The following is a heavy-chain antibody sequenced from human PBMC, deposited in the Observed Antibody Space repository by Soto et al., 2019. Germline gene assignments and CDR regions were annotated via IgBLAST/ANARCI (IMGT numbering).Heavy chain of an antibody. CDR2: ISAYNGNT. CDR1: GYTFTSYG. Sequence: EASVKVSCKASGYTFTSYGISWVRQAPGQGLEWMGWISAYNGNTNYAQKLQGRVTMTTDTSTSTAYMELRSLRSDDTAVYYCARGPDPYYYGSGSYYNVGFDYWGQGTLVTVSS. V-gene: IGHV1-18*01. J-gene: IGHJ4*02. D-gene: IGHD3-10*01. CDR3: ARGPDPYYYGSGSYYNVGFDY.